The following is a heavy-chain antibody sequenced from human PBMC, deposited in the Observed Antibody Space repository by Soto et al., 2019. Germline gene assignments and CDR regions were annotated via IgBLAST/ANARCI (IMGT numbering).Heavy chain of an antibody. CDR1: GGSISSGGYY. J-gene: IGHJ4*02. V-gene: IGHV4-31*03. CDR2: IYYSGST. CDR3: ARVYCSGGSYYEFDY. Sequence: QVQLQESGPGLVKPSQTLSLTCTVSGGSISSGGYYWSWIRQHPGKGLEWIGYIYYSGSTYYNPSLKSRVTISVDTSKNQFSLKLSSVTAADTAVYYCARVYCSGGSYYEFDYWGQGTLVTVSS. D-gene: IGHD2-15*01.